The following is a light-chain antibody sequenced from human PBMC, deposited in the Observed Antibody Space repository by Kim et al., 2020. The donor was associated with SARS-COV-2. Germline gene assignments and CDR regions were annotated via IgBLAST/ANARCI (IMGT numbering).Light chain of an antibody. V-gene: IGKV2-28*01. CDR1: QILLSNNGYNY. CDR3: MQTLQTPRT. Sequence: PASISCRSSQILLSNNGYNYLDWYLQKPGQSPQLLISLVSSRASWLPDRFSASGSVTDFTLRVSRVEAEDVGIYYCMQTLQTPRTFGQGTKVEIK. CDR2: LVS. J-gene: IGKJ1*01.